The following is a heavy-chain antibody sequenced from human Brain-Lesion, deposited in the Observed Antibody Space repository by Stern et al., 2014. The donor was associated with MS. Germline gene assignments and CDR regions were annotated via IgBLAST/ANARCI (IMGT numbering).Heavy chain of an antibody. CDR2: IFNSGST. D-gene: IGHD2-2*01. CDR1: GGSISSGGYY. CDR3: ARGRVVPGFQYYATDV. V-gene: IGHV4-61*02. Sequence: QVQLQESGPGLVKPSQTLSLSCTVSGGSISSGGYYWSWIRQPPGKGLEWIGRIFNSGSTSYNPSLQSRVTISIDTSKNQFSLRLNSMTAADTAVYYCARGRVVPGFQYYATDVWGQGTTVIVSS. J-gene: IGHJ6*02.